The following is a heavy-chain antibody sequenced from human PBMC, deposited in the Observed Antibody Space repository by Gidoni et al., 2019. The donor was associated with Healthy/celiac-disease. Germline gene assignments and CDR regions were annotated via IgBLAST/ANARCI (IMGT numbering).Heavy chain of an antibody. CDR1: GFTFSSYG. J-gene: IGHJ4*02. Sequence: QVQLVESGGGVVQPGRSLRLSCAASGFTFSSYGMHWVRQAPGKGLEWVAVIWYDGSNKYYADSVKGRFTISRDNSKNTLYLQMNSLRAEDTAVYYCARDQQWLGTTSYYFDYWGQGTLVTVSS. CDR3: ARDQQWLGTTSYYFDY. D-gene: IGHD6-19*01. V-gene: IGHV3-33*01. CDR2: IWYDGSNK.